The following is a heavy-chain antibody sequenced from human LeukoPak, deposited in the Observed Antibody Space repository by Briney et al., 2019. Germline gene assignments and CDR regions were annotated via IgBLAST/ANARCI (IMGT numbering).Heavy chain of an antibody. J-gene: IGHJ4*02. Sequence: ASVKVSCKASGYTFTTYGISWVRQAPGQGLEWMGWISAHNGNTNYAQEVQGRVTMTTDTSTSTAYMELRSLGSDDTAVYYCAREITYYDFWSGYYEGESYFDYWGQGTLVTVSS. CDR3: AREITYYDFWSGYYEGESYFDY. D-gene: IGHD3-3*01. CDR1: GYTFTTYG. V-gene: IGHV1-18*01. CDR2: ISAHNGNT.